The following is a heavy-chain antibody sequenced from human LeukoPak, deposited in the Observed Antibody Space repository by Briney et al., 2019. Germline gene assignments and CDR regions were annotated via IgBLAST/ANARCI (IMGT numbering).Heavy chain of an antibody. V-gene: IGHV1-18*01. CDR3: ARDPILAYDSSGYYYSRFDY. D-gene: IGHD3-22*01. Sequence: ASVKVSCKASGYTFTSYGISWVRQAPGQGLEWMGWISAYNGNTNYAQKLQGRVTMTTDTSTSTAYMELRSLRSDDTAVYYCARDPILAYDSSGYYYSRFDYWGQGTLVTDSS. J-gene: IGHJ4*02. CDR1: GYTFTSYG. CDR2: ISAYNGNT.